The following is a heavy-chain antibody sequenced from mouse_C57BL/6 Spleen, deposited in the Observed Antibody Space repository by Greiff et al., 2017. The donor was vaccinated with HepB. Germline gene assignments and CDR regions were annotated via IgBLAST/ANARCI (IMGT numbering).Heavy chain of an antibody. CDR1: GYTFTSYW. J-gene: IGHJ2*01. V-gene: IGHV1-64*01. Sequence: QVQLQQPGAELVKPGASVKLSCKASGYTFTSYWMHWVKQRPGQGLEWIGMIHPNSGSTNYHEKFKSTATLTVDKSSSTAYMQLSSLTSEDSAVYYVAIAYYSNYDFDYWGQGTTLTVSS. D-gene: IGHD2-5*01. CDR3: AIAYYSNYDFDY. CDR2: IHPNSGST.